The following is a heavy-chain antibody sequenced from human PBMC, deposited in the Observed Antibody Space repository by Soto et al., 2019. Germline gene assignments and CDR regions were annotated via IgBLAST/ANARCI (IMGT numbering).Heavy chain of an antibody. CDR1: GFTFSNAW. D-gene: IGHD2-15*01. Sequence: EVQLVESGGGLVKPGGSLRLSCVGSGFTFSNAWINWVRQAPGKGLEWVGRIKSKIDGGTTDFAAPVKGRFAISRDDSXXXXXXXXXXXXXEXSALYYCSTDSYSDMMVVRLDNWGPGTRVTVSS. J-gene: IGHJ4*01. CDR2: IKSKIDGGTT. CDR3: STDSYSDMMVVRLDN. V-gene: IGHV3-15*07.